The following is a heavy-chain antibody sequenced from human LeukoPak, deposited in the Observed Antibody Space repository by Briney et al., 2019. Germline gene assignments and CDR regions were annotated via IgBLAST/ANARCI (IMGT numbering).Heavy chain of an antibody. J-gene: IGHJ5*02. CDR1: GFTFSSYA. D-gene: IGHD3-16*01. CDR2: ISGSGGST. Sequence: GGSLRLSCAASGFTFSSYAMSWVRQAPGKGLEWVSAISGSGGSTYYADSVEGRFTISRDNSKNTLYLQMNSLRAEDTAVYYCAKGGQNYDYVWGCYLSGQNNWFDPWGQGTLVTVSS. CDR3: AKGGQNYDYVWGCYLSGQNNWFDP. V-gene: IGHV3-23*01.